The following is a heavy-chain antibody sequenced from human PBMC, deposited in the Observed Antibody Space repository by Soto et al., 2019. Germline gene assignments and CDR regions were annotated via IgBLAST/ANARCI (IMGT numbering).Heavy chain of an antibody. CDR1: GYTFTSYG. V-gene: IGHV1-18*04. D-gene: IGHD3-22*01. CDR3: ASSGVSGYPPWYFDY. Sequence: GASVKVSCKASGYTFTSYGISWVRQAPGQGLEWMGWISAYNGNTNYAQKLQGRVTMTTDTSTSTAYMELRSLRSDDTAVYYCASSGVSGYPPWYFDYWGQGTLVTVSS. J-gene: IGHJ4*02. CDR2: ISAYNGNT.